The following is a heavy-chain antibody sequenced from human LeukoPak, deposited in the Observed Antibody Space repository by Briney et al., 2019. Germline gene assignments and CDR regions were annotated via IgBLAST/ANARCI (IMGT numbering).Heavy chain of an antibody. V-gene: IGHV3-23*01. J-gene: IGHJ4*02. CDR2: ISGSGGST. D-gene: IGHD3-10*01. Sequence: TGGSLRLSCAASGFTFSSYAMSWGRQAPGKGLEWVSAISGSGGSTYYADSVKGRFTISRDNSKDTLYLQMNSLRAEDTAVYYCAKRITMVRGVTSLYFDYWGQGTLVTVSS. CDR1: GFTFSSYA. CDR3: AKRITMVRGVTSLYFDY.